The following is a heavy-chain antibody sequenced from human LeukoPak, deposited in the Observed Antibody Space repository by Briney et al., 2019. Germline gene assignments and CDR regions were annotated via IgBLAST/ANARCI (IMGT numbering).Heavy chain of an antibody. V-gene: IGHV4-31*03. CDR1: GGSISSDGYY. CDR2: IYYSGIT. CDR3: ARARGPRSYFDY. J-gene: IGHJ4*02. Sequence: SQTLSLTCTVSGGSISSDGYYWSWIRQHPGKGLEWIGYIYYSGITYYNPSLKSRVTISVDTSKNQFSLKLSSVTAADTAVYYCARARGPRSYFDYWGQGTLVTVSS.